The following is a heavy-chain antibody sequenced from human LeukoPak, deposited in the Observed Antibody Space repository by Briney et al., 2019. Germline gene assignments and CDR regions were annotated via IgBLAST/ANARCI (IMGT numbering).Heavy chain of an antibody. CDR3: AKDHVGATSGCGIGPGCVLYDAFDI. V-gene: IGHV3-23*01. CDR2: ISGSGGST. CDR1: GFTFSSYG. Sequence: PGGSLRLSCAASGFTFSSYGMSWVRQAPGKGLEWVSAISGSGGSTYYADSVKGRFTISRDNSKNTLYLQMNSLRAEDTAVYYCAKDHVGATSGCGIGPGCVLYDAFDIWGQGTMVTVSS. D-gene: IGHD1-26*01. J-gene: IGHJ3*02.